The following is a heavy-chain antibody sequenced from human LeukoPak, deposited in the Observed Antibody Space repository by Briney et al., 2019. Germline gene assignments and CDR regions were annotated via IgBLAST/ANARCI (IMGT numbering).Heavy chain of an antibody. CDR3: ARHLAYGSGYDY. J-gene: IGHJ4*02. D-gene: IGHD3-10*01. V-gene: IGHV4-34*01. Sequence: MPSETLSLTCAVYGGSFSGYYWSWIRQPPGKGLEWIGEINHSGSTYYNPSLKSRVTISVDTSKNQFSLKLSSVTAADTAVYYCARHLAYGSGYDYWGQGTLVTVSS. CDR2: INHSGST. CDR1: GGSFSGYY.